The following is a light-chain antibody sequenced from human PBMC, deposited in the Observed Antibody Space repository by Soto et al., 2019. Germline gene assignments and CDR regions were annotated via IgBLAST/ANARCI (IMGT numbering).Light chain of an antibody. CDR1: QTSNSW. V-gene: IGKV1-5*01. Sequence: GDRVTITCRASQTSNSWLAWYQQKPGKAPKLLIYDASSLESGVPSRFSGSGSGAEFTLTISSLQPDDFATYYCQQYNTYPLTFGGGTKVDIK. J-gene: IGKJ4*01. CDR3: QQYNTYPLT. CDR2: DAS.